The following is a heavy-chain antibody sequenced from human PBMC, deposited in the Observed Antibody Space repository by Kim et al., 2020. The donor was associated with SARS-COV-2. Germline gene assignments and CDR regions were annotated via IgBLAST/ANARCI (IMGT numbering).Heavy chain of an antibody. CDR2: IYYSGST. D-gene: IGHD5-18*01. CDR3: ARGTALAQDSCNYALHV. Sequence: SETLSLTCTVPDGPISSDSYYWGWIRHPTGTGLVWIGSIYYSGSTYYNPSLKSRVTISVDTSKNQFSLKLDSVTAADPGVYYCARGTALAQDSCNYALHVWGQGTTVTVSS. J-gene: IGHJ6*02. V-gene: IGHV4-39*01. CDR1: DGPISSDSYY.